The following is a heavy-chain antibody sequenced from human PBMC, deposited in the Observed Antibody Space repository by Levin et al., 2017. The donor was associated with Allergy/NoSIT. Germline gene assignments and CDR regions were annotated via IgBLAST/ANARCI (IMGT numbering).Heavy chain of an antibody. V-gene: IGHV3-33*08. CDR2: IWYDGSTT. CDR1: GFTFSIHG. CDR3: ARKSSSSWHFDY. J-gene: IGHJ4*02. D-gene: IGHD6-13*01. Sequence: SCAASGFTFSIHGMHWVRQAPGKGLEWVAVIWYDGSTTYYADSVKGRFTSSRDNNKNTLFLQMNSLRVEDTAVYYCARKSSSSWHFDYWGQGTLLTVSS.